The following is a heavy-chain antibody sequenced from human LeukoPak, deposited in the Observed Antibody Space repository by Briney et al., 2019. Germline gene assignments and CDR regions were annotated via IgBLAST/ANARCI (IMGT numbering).Heavy chain of an antibody. V-gene: IGHV4-4*07. CDR3: ARKAVAGTYFDY. Sequence: SETLSLTCTVSGGSLSSYYWSWIRQPAGKGLEWIGRIYTSGSTNYNPSLKSRVTMSVDTSKNQFSLKLSSVTAADTAVYYCARKAVAGTYFDYWGQGTLVTVSS. CDR1: GGSLSSYY. CDR2: IYTSGST. J-gene: IGHJ4*02. D-gene: IGHD6-19*01.